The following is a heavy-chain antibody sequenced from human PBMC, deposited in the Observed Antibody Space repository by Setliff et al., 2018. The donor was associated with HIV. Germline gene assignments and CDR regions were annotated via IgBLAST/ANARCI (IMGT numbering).Heavy chain of an antibody. CDR3: ALLWPFDY. D-gene: IGHD3-10*01. Sequence: GGSLRLSCAASGFTFSSYWMSWVRQAPGKGLEWVANINQDGSARVYVDSVKGRFTISRDNAENSLSLQMNSLRGEDTAVYYCALLWPFDYWGQGALVTVSS. CDR2: INQDGSAR. J-gene: IGHJ4*02. V-gene: IGHV3-7*03. CDR1: GFTFSSYW.